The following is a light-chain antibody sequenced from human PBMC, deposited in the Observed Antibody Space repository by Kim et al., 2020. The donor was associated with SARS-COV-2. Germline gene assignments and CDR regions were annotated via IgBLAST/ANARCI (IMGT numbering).Light chain of an antibody. V-gene: IGLV3-1*01. Sequence: SYELTQPPSVSVSPGQTATITCSGDKLGDRYVCWYQQRPGQSPMLVIYQDSKRPSGIPDRFSGSNSGNTATLTISGTQAADEADYYCQAWDSSTAVFGGGTQLTVL. CDR2: QDS. CDR1: KLGDRY. J-gene: IGLJ2*01. CDR3: QAWDSSTAV.